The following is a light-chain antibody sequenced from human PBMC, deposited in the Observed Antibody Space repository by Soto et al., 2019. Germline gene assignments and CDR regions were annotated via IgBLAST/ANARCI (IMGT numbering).Light chain of an antibody. Sequence: EIVMTQSPATLSVSPGARGPLSCRARQSIDTNLGWYQQHPGQVPRLLIYDASLRATGIPARFTGSGSGTDFTLTISSLEPEDFAVYYCQQRGNWPRTWAFGQGTKVDI. CDR1: QSIDTN. V-gene: IGKV3-11*01. J-gene: IGKJ1*01. CDR2: DAS. CDR3: QQRGNWPRTWA.